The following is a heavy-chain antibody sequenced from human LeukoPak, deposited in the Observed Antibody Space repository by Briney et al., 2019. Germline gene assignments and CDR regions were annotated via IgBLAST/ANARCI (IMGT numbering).Heavy chain of an antibody. D-gene: IGHD3-10*01. CDR3: AREVPGGSFDY. V-gene: IGHV4-30-2*01. J-gene: IGHJ4*02. CDR2: IYHSGST. Sequence: SETLSLTCAVSGGSISSGGYSWSWIRQPPGKGLEWIGYIYHSGSTYYNPSLKSRVTISVDTSKNQFSLKLSSVTAADTAVYYCAREVPGGSFDYWGQGTLVTVSS. CDR1: GGSISSGGYS.